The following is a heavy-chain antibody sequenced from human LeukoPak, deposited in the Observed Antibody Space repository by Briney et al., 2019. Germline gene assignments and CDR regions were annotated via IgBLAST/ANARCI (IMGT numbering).Heavy chain of an antibody. V-gene: IGHV3-30*03. CDR3: ARGLGSSSWSPLGY. D-gene: IGHD6-13*01. CDR2: ISYDGSNK. Sequence: GGSLRLSCATSGFTFSSYGMHWVRQAPGKGLEWVAVISYDGSNKYYADSVKGRFTISRDNSKNTLYLQMNSLRAEDTAVYYCARGLGSSSWSPLGYWGQGTLVTVSS. CDR1: GFTFSSYG. J-gene: IGHJ4*02.